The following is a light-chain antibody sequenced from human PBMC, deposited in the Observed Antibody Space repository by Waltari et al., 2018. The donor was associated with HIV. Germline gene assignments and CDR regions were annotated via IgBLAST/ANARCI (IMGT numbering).Light chain of an antibody. J-gene: IGLJ2*01. V-gene: IGLV1-51*01. Sequence: QSVLTQPPAVSAAPRQMPTIPCSVNSSNIGNTPVSWYQQLPRTAPKLLIYDNNKRPSGIPDRFSGSKSGTSATLGITGLQTADEADYYCGTWDSRLSVVVFGGGTKLTVL. CDR3: GTWDSRLSVVV. CDR1: SSNIGNTP. CDR2: DNN.